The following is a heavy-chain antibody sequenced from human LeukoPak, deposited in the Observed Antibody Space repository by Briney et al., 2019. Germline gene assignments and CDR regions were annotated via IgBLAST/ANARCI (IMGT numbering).Heavy chain of an antibody. D-gene: IGHD3-3*01. Sequence: ASVKVSCKASGGTFSSYAISWVRQAPGQGLEWMGGIIPIFGTANYAQKFQGKVTITTDESTRTAYMELSSLRSDDTAVYYCARVCYDFWSAITTYYYMDVWGKGTTVTVSS. CDR2: IIPIFGTA. V-gene: IGHV1-69*05. CDR3: ARVCYDFWSAITTYYYMDV. CDR1: GGTFSSYA. J-gene: IGHJ6*03.